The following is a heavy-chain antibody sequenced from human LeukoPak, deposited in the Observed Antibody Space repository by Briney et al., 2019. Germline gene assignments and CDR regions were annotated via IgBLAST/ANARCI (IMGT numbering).Heavy chain of an antibody. CDR3: ARDYLYASGTFDY. CDR2: INPNSGGT. V-gene: IGHV1-2*02. Sequence: ASVKVSCKASGYTFTGYYMHWVRQAPGQGLEWMGWINPNSGGTNYAQKFQGRVTMTTDTSTSTAYMELRSLRSDDTAVYYCARDYLYASGTFDYWGQGTLVTVSS. CDR1: GYTFTGYY. J-gene: IGHJ4*02. D-gene: IGHD3-10*01.